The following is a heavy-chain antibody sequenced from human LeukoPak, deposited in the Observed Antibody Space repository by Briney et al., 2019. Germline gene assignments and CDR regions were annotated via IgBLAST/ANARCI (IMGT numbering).Heavy chain of an antibody. Sequence: SETLSLTCAVYGGSFSGYYWSWIRQPPGKGLEWIGEINHSGSTNYNPSLKSRVTISVDTSKNQFSLKLSSVTAADTAVYYCARAPGFGVVSPAWDFDLWGRGTLVTVSS. J-gene: IGHJ2*01. CDR1: GGSFSGYY. V-gene: IGHV4-34*01. D-gene: IGHD3-3*01. CDR2: INHSGST. CDR3: ARAPGFGVVSPAWDFDL.